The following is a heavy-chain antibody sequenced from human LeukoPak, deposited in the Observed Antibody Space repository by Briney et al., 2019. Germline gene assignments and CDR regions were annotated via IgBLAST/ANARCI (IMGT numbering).Heavy chain of an antibody. Sequence: SETLSLTCTVSGVSISSSNSYWGWIRQPPGKGLEWIGSIYYSGNTYYNASPKSQVSISIDTSKNQFSLRLTSVTAADTAVYYCARQPGSGLFILPGGQGTLVTVSS. CDR1: GVSISSSNSY. CDR2: IYYSGNT. CDR3: ARQPGSGLFILP. J-gene: IGHJ4*02. D-gene: IGHD3/OR15-3a*01. V-gene: IGHV4-39*01.